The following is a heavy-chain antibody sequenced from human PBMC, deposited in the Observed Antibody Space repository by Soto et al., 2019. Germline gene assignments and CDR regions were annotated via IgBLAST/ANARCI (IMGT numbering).Heavy chain of an antibody. Sequence: EVQLVESGGGVVRPGGSLRLSCAASGFTFDDYGMSWVRQAPGKGLEWVSGINWNGGSTGYADSVKGRFTISRDNAKNSLYLQMTSLRAEDTALYCCARLYSSGWYGPGRYWGQGTLVTVSS. CDR3: ARLYSSGWYGPGRY. CDR2: INWNGGST. CDR1: GFTFDDYG. V-gene: IGHV3-20*04. J-gene: IGHJ4*02. D-gene: IGHD6-19*01.